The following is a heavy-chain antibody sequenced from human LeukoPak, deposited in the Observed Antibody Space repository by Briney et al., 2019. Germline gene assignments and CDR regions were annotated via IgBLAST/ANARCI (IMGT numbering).Heavy chain of an antibody. D-gene: IGHD3-10*01. CDR2: ISAYNGNT. V-gene: IGHV1-8*02. CDR3: ARGRRITMVRGLVDYYYYYGMDV. CDR1: GYTFTGYY. J-gene: IGHJ6*02. Sequence: ASVKVSCKASGYTFTGYYMHWVRQAPGQGLEWMGWISAYNGNTNYAQKLQGRVTMTRNTSISTAYMELSSLRSEDTAVYYCARGRRITMVRGLVDYYYYYGMDVWGQGTTVTVSS.